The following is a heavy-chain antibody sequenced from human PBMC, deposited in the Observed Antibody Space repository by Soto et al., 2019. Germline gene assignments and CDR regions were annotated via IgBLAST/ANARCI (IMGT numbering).Heavy chain of an antibody. CDR1: GASLRPYWYY. CDR2: IYYSGSS. Sequence: SGTLSPPRPVSGASLRPYWYYRSWVPQPPGRTLEWIGYIYYSGSSGYNPSLKSRVTASVDTSKNQFSLKLTSVTAADTAIYFCARLVYDTRLNYMYFDFWGQGTLVTVSS. D-gene: IGHD3-10*01. V-gene: IGHV4-61*01. J-gene: IGHJ4*02. CDR3: ARLVYDTRLNYMYFDF.